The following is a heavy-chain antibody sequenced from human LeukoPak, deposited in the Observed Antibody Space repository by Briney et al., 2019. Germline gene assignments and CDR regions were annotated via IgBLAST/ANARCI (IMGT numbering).Heavy chain of an antibody. Sequence: GGSLRLSCAASGFTFSSYSMNWVRQAPGKGLEWVSSISSSSSYIYYADSVKGRFTISRDNAKNSLYLQMNSLRAEDTAVYYCAREAGYDFWSGYYLDAFDIWGQGTMVTVSS. CDR1: GFTFSSYS. V-gene: IGHV3-21*01. CDR2: ISSSSSYI. D-gene: IGHD3-3*01. J-gene: IGHJ3*02. CDR3: AREAGYDFWSGYYLDAFDI.